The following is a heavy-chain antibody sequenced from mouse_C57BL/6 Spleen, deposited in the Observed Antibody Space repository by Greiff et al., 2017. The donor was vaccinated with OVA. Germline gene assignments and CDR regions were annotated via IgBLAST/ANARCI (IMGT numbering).Heavy chain of an antibody. CDR3: ARNGPSWDFDY. V-gene: IGHV1-7*01. CDR2: INPSSGYT. J-gene: IGHJ2*01. CDR1: GYTFTSYW. D-gene: IGHD4-1*01. Sequence: QVQLQQSGAELAKPGASVKLSCKASGYTFTSYWMHWVKQRPGPGLEWIGYINPSSGYTKYNQTFKDKATLTADKSSRTSYRQLSSLTYEDSAVYYCARNGPSWDFDYWGQGTTLTVSS.